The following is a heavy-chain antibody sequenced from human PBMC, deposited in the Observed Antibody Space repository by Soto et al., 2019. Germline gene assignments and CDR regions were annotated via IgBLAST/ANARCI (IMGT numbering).Heavy chain of an antibody. J-gene: IGHJ6*02. CDR2: ISSSSSYI. CDR1: GFTFSSYS. D-gene: IGHD3-3*01. CDR3: ARDRGDFWSGNAMDV. Sequence: GGSLRLSCAASGFTFSSYSMNWVRQAPGKGLEWVSSISSSSSYIYYADSVKGRFTISRDNAKNSLYLQMNSLRAEDTAVYYCARDRGDFWSGNAMDVWGQGTTVTVSS. V-gene: IGHV3-21*01.